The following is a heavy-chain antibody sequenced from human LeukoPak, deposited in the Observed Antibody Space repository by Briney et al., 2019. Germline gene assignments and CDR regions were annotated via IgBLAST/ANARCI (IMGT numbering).Heavy chain of an antibody. J-gene: IGHJ6*03. CDR3: AKAAAAPGPYYYYYMDV. D-gene: IGHD6-13*01. V-gene: IGHV1-2*02. CDR1: GYTFTGYY. Sequence: ASVKVSCKASGYTFTGYYMHWVRQAPGQGLEWMGWINPNSGGTNYAQKFQGRVTMTRDTSISTAYMELSRLRSDDTAVYYCAKAAAAPGPYYYYYMDVWGKGTTVTVSS. CDR2: INPNSGGT.